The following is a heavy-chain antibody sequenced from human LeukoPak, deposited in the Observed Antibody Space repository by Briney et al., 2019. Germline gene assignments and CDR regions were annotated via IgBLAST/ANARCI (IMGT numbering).Heavy chain of an antibody. J-gene: IGHJ4*02. D-gene: IGHD3-9*01. CDR2: IYNTGGT. Sequence: PSETLSLTWTVSGGSMSTYYWSWIRQPPGKGLEWVGCIYNTGGTNYNPSLKSRITISVDTSKRQFSLRLSSVTAADTAVYYCGREGIPYSPSPYYFDYWGQGNLVTVSS. CDR1: GGSMSTYY. V-gene: IGHV4-59*01. CDR3: GREGIPYSPSPYYFDY.